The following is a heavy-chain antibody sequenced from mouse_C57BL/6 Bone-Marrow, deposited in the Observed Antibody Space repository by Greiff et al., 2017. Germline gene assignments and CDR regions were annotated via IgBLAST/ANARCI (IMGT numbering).Heavy chain of an antibody. J-gene: IGHJ1*03. D-gene: IGHD2-4*01. V-gene: IGHV1-5*01. Sequence: EVQLQQSGAELVKPGASVKMSCKTSGYTFTSYWMHWVKQRPGQGLEWIGAIYPGNSDTSYNQKFKGKAKLTAVTSASTAYMELSSLTNEDSAVYYCTRWRGLHPSFDVWDRGTTATVSS. CDR2: IYPGNSDT. CDR3: TRWRGLHPSFDV. CDR1: GYTFTSYW.